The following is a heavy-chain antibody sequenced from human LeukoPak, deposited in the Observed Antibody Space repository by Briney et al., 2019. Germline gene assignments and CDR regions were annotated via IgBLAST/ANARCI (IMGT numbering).Heavy chain of an antibody. Sequence: SETLSLTCTVSGGSISGYFWSWIRQPPGQGLEWIGYIYYSGSTNYNPSLESRVTMSVDTSKNQFSLKLASVTAADTAVYYCAREGYYDILTGYYHNWFYPWGQGTLVTVSS. D-gene: IGHD3-9*01. V-gene: IGHV4-59*01. CDR3: AREGYYDILTGYYHNWFYP. J-gene: IGHJ5*02. CDR2: IYYSGST. CDR1: GGSISGYF.